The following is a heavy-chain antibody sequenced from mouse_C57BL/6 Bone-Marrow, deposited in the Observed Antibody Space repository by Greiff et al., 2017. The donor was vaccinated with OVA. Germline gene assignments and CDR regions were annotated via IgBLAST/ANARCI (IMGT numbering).Heavy chain of an antibody. V-gene: IGHV1-52*01. Sequence: QVHVKQPGAELVRPGSSVKLSCKASGYTFTSYWMHWVKQRPIQGLEWIGNIDPSDSETHYNQKFKDKATLTVDKSSSTAYMQLSSLTSEDSAVYYCARGEANWDYFDYWGQGTTLTVSS. CDR1: GYTFTSYW. J-gene: IGHJ2*01. CDR3: ARGEANWDYFDY. CDR2: IDPSDSET. D-gene: IGHD4-1*01.